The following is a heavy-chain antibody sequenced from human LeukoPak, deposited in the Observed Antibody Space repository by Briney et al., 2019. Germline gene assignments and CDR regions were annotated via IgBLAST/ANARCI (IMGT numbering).Heavy chain of an antibody. V-gene: IGHV1-18*04. Sequence: ASVKVSCKASGYTFNSSYMHWVRQAPGQGLEWMGRISAYNGNTNYAQKLQGRVTMTTDTSTSTAYMELRSLRSDDTAVYYCARDDFSGSYQYFDYWGQGTLVTVSS. CDR2: ISAYNGNT. J-gene: IGHJ4*02. CDR1: GYTFNSSY. D-gene: IGHD1-26*01. CDR3: ARDDFSGSYQYFDY.